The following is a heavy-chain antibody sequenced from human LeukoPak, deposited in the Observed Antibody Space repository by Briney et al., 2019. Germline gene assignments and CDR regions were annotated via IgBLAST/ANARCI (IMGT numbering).Heavy chain of an antibody. D-gene: IGHD6-13*01. CDR3: ARNTPSKAAPKAYYYMDV. V-gene: IGHV4-59*01. CDR2: LYYSVST. CDR1: GGPISSYF. J-gene: IGHJ6*03. Sequence: PSGTLSLTCPVPGGPISSYFWTWIRQPPGKGLEWIAFLYYSVSTNYNPSLKSPVSISIYTSKNQISLKLGSVTAADTAVYYCARNTPSKAAPKAYYYMDVWGKGTTVTVSS.